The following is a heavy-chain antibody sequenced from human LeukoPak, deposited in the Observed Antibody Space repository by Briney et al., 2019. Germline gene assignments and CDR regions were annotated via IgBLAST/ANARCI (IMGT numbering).Heavy chain of an antibody. CDR1: GGSISSYY. J-gene: IGHJ5*02. V-gene: IGHV4-4*07. Sequence: PSETLSLTCTVSGGSISSYYWSWIRQPAGKGLEWIGRIYTSGSTNYNPSLKSRVTMSVDTSKNQFSLKLSSVTAADTAVYYCARGAQFIAVAGTGNWFDPWGQGTLVTVSS. D-gene: IGHD6-19*01. CDR3: ARGAQFIAVAGTGNWFDP. CDR2: IYTSGST.